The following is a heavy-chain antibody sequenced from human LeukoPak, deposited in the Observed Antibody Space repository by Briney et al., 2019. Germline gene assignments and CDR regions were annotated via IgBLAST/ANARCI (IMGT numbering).Heavy chain of an antibody. CDR3: ARDDSSSWFDP. V-gene: IGHV4-39*07. CDR2: IYYSGST. CDR1: GGSISSSSYY. J-gene: IGHJ5*02. Sequence: PSETLSLTCTVPGGSISSSSYYWGWIRQPPGKGLEWIGSIYYSGSTYYNPSLKSRVTISVDTSKNQFSLKLSSVTAADTAVYYCARDDSSSWFDPWGQGTLVTVSS. D-gene: IGHD6-13*01.